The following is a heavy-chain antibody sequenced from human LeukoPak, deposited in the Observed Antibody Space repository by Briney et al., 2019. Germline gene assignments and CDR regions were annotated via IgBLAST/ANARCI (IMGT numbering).Heavy chain of an antibody. CDR2: INHSGST. CDR3: ARGAAAYYYGMDV. J-gene: IGHJ6*02. V-gene: IGHV4-34*01. D-gene: IGHD6-13*01. CDR1: GGSFSGYY. Sequence: SETLSLTCAVYGGSFSGYYWSWIRQPPGKGLEWIGEINHSGSTNYNPSLKSRVTISVDTSKNQFFLKLSSVTAADTAVYYCARGAAAYYYGMDVWGQGTTVTVSS.